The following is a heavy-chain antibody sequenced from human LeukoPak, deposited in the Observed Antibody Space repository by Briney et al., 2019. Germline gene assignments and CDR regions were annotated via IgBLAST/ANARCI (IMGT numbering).Heavy chain of an antibody. V-gene: IGHV3-9*01. CDR3: AKETKVGENLYYFDY. Sequence: GGSLRLSCVASGFKFNDYAMHWVRQAPGKGLEWASGLSWHSGSIGYADSVKGRFIISRDNAKNSLYLEMNSLRPEDSALYYCAKETKVGENLYYFDYWGRGTLVTVSS. CDR1: GFKFNDYA. J-gene: IGHJ4*02. CDR2: LSWHSGSI. D-gene: IGHD1-26*01.